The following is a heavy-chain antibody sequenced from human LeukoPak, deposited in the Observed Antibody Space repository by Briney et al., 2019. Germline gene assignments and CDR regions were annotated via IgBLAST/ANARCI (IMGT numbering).Heavy chain of an antibody. D-gene: IGHD3-10*01. CDR2: IYHSGST. J-gene: IGHJ3*02. Sequence: NPSQTLSLTCTVSGGSISSGGYYWSWIRQPPGKGLEWIGYIYHSGSTYYNPSLKSRVTISVDRSKNQFSLKLSSVTAADTAVYYCARDEGSRMVRGVIDAFDIWGQGTMVTVSS. CDR3: ARDEGSRMVRGVIDAFDI. CDR1: GGSISSGGYY. V-gene: IGHV4-30-2*01.